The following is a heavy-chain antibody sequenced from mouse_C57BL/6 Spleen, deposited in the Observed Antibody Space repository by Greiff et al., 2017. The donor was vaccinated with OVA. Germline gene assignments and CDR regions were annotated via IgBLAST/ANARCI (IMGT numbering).Heavy chain of an antibody. Sequence: EVKLMESGPGLVKPSQSLSLTCSVTGYSITSGYYWNWIRQFPGNKLEWMGYISYDGSNNYNPSLKNRISITRDTSKNQFFLKLNSVTTEDTATYYCASQTAQATDYWGQGTTLTVSS. J-gene: IGHJ2*01. V-gene: IGHV3-6*01. CDR1: GYSITSGYY. CDR3: ASQTAQATDY. CDR2: ISYDGSN. D-gene: IGHD3-2*02.